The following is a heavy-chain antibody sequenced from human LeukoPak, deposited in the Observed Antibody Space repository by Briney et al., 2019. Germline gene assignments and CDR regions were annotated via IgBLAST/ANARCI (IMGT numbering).Heavy chain of an antibody. V-gene: IGHV3-66*01. CDR2: IYSGGST. J-gene: IGHJ4*02. CDR1: GFTVSSNY. D-gene: IGHD3-22*01. CDR3: ASDGYYYDSRGYFDY. Sequence: PGGSLRLSCAASGFTVSSNYMSWVRQAPGKGLEWVSVIYSGGSTYYADSVKGRFTISRDNSKNTLYLQMNSLRAEDTAVYYCASDGYYYDSRGYFDYWGQGTLVTVPS.